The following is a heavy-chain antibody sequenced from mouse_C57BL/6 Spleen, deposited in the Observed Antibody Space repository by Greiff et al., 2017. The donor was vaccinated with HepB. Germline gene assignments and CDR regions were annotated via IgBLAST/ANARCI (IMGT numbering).Heavy chain of an antibody. CDR2: IYPGDGDT. CDR1: GYAFSSSW. Sequence: VQLQQSGPELVKPGASVKISCKASGYAFSSSWMNWVKQRPGKGLEWIGRIYPGDGDTNYNGKFKGKATLTADKSSSTAYMQLSSLTSEDSAVYCCARASIYDGYYGWGQGTTLTVSS. V-gene: IGHV1-82*01. D-gene: IGHD2-3*01. J-gene: IGHJ2*01. CDR3: ARASIYDGYYG.